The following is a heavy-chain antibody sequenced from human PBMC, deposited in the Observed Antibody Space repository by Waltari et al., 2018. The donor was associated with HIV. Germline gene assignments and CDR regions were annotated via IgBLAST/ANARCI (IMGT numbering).Heavy chain of an antibody. D-gene: IGHD2-2*01. V-gene: IGHV3-49*03. CDR2: IGSVGDRGTS. Sequence: EVYLEESGGGVVPPGRSLRLTCVTSGFKFEQYALSWFRQASGKAPEWVGFIGSVGDRGTSDYAASAKGRFVISRDYSEGVVYLDVTSLKTEDTGVYYGVRDSLPKWAAGSCYRKWGRGT. J-gene: IGHJ1*01. CDR3: VRDSLPKWAAGSCYRK. CDR1: GFKFEQYA.